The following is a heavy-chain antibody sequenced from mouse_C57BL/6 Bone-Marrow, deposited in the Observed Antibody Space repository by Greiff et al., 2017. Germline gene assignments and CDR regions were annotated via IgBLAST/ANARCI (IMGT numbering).Heavy chain of an antibody. CDR3: TRDLGAWFAY. J-gene: IGHJ3*01. V-gene: IGHV5-9-1*02. Sequence: EVMLVESGAGLVKPGGSLKLSCAASGFTFSSYAMSWVRQTPEKRLEWVAYISSGGDYIYYADNVKGRFTISRDNARNALYLQMSSLKSEDTAMYYCTRDLGAWFAYWGQGTLVTVSA. D-gene: IGHD4-1*01. CDR2: ISSGGDYI. CDR1: GFTFSSYA.